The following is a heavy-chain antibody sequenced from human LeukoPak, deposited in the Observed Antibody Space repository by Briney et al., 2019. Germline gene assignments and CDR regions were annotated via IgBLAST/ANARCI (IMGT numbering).Heavy chain of an antibody. CDR2: IILFFGKA. Sequence: ASVKVSCKASGGTFSSYAISWVRQAPGQGLEWMGGIILFFGKANYAQKFQGRVTITTDESTSTAYMELSRLRSEDTAVYYCARSGMSYYGSGTHPAYNWFDPWGQGTLVSVSS. J-gene: IGHJ5*02. D-gene: IGHD3-10*01. V-gene: IGHV1-69*05. CDR1: GGTFSSYA. CDR3: ARSGMSYYGSGTHPAYNWFDP.